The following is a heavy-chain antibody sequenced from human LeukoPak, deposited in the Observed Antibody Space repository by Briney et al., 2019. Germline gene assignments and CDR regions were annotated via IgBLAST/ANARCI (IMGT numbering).Heavy chain of an antibody. CDR1: GFTFSSYS. V-gene: IGHV3-21*01. J-gene: IGHJ4*02. CDR3: ARGPAATFDY. Sequence: GGSLRLSCAASGFTFSSYSMNWVRQAPGKGREWVSSISSSSSYIYYADSVRGGFTISRDNAKNSLYLQMNSLRAEDTAVYYCARGPAATFDYWGQGTLVTVSS. D-gene: IGHD2-15*01. CDR2: ISSSSSYI.